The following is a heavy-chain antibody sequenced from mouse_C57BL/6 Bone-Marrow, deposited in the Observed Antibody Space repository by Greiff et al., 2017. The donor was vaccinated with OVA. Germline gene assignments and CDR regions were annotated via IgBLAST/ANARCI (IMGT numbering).Heavy chain of an antibody. CDR2: INPDSSTI. V-gene: IGHV4-1*01. CDR3: ARLGYAMDY. Sequence: AAGGVDFSRYWMSWVRRAPGKGLEWIGDINPDSSTIDYAPSVEDKFIIFRDNAKNTLYLQMNKVRSEDTALYYCARLGYAMDYWGQGTAVTVSS. CDR1: GVDFSRYW. J-gene: IGHJ4*01.